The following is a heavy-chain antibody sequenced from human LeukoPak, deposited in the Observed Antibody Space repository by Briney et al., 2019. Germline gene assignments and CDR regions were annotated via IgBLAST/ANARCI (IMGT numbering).Heavy chain of an antibody. D-gene: IGHD6-13*01. CDR3: ARVGSSSWYFAY. CDR1: GFTFSSYW. CDR2: INSDGSST. J-gene: IGHJ4*02. Sequence: GGSLRLSCAASGFTFSSYWMHWVRQAPGKGLVWVSRINSDGSSTSYADSVKGRFTISRDNAKNTLYLQMNSLRVEDTAVYYCARVGSSSWYFAYWGQGTLVTVSS. V-gene: IGHV3-74*01.